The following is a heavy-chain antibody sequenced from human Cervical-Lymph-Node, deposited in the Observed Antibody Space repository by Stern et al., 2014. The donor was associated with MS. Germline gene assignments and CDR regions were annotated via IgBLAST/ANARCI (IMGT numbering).Heavy chain of an antibody. J-gene: IGHJ3*01. V-gene: IGHV4-61*02. Sequence: QVQLQESGPGLVKPSQTLSLTCTVSGASMTTGSYYWNWIRQPAGKGVEWIGQIYTSGSASYNPSLKNRLSMSVDTSKNQFPLILSSVTAADTAVYYCARGDRRLRAFDLWGQGTMVTVSS. CDR1: GASMTTGSYY. D-gene: IGHD2-21*02. CDR2: IYTSGSA. CDR3: ARGDRRLRAFDL.